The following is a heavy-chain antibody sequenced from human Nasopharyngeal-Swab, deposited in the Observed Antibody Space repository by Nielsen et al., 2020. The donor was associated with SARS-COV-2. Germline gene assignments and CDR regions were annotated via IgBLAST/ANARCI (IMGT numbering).Heavy chain of an antibody. Sequence: ASVKVSCKASGYTFTSYGISWVRQAPGQGLEWTGWISAYNGNTNYAQKLQGRVTMTTDTSTSTAYMELRSLRSDDTAVYYCARGKAFRPTAMSGYQDYWGQGTLVTVSS. D-gene: IGHD2-2*01. V-gene: IGHV1-18*04. CDR3: ARGKAFRPTAMSGYQDY. CDR1: GYTFTSYG. J-gene: IGHJ4*02. CDR2: ISAYNGNT.